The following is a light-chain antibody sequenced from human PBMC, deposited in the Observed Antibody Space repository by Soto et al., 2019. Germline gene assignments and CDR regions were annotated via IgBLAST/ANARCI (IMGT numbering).Light chain of an antibody. CDR3: QQYNSPMYT. Sequence: DIQMTQSPSTLSASVGDRVTITCRASQSISSGLAWYQQKPGKAPKRLIYKASSVESGVPSRFSGSGSGTVFTLTSSSLQPDDFATYYCQQYNSPMYTFGQGTKLQIK. J-gene: IGKJ2*01. CDR2: KAS. V-gene: IGKV1-5*03. CDR1: QSISSG.